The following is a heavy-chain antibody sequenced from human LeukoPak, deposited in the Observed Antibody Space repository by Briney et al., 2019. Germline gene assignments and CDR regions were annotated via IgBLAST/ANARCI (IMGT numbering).Heavy chain of an antibody. V-gene: IGHV1-2*04. D-gene: IGHD2-2*01. CDR1: GYTFTGYY. CDR2: INPNSGGT. CDR3: ARGYCSSTSCLASFFDY. J-gene: IGHJ4*02. Sequence: ASVKVSCKASGYTFTGYYMHWVRQAPGQGLEWMGWINPNSGGTSYAQKFQGWVTMTRDTSISTAYMELSRLRSDDTAVYYCARGYCSSTSCLASFFDYWGQGTLVTVSS.